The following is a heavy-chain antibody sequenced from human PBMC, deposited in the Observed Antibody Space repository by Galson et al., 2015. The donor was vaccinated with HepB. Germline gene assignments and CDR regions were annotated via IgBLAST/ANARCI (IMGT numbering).Heavy chain of an antibody. CDR2: ISGSGGST. V-gene: IGHV3-23*01. CDR3: AKDPRARYSSSWELDY. J-gene: IGHJ4*02. CDR1: GFPFSSYA. Sequence: SLRLSCAASGFPFSSYAMSWVRQAPGKGLEWVSAISGSGGSTYYADSVKGRFTISRDYSKNTLYLQMNSLRAEDTAVYYCAKDPRARYSSSWELDYWGQGTLVTVSS. D-gene: IGHD6-13*01.